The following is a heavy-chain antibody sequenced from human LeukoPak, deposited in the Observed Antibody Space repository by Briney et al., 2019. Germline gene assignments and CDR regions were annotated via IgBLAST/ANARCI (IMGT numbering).Heavy chain of an antibody. D-gene: IGHD6-6*01. Sequence: SETLSLTCTVSGVSFSSYYWSWIRQPPGKGLEWIGYIYYTGCTNYNPSLKSRVTVSVDTSRNQFSLRLSSVTAADTAVYYCARGGSRVISSSDFDSWGQGILVTVSS. CDR3: ARGGSRVISSSDFDS. J-gene: IGHJ4*02. CDR2: IYYTGCT. V-gene: IGHV4-59*01. CDR1: GVSFSSYY.